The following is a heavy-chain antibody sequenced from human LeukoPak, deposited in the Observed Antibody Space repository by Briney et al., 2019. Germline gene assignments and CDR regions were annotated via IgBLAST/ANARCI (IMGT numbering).Heavy chain of an antibody. D-gene: IGHD5-18*01. CDR2: IWYDGSNK. CDR1: GFTFSSYG. J-gene: IGHJ4*02. CDR3: ARGGYSYGYSPTYYFDY. Sequence: GGSLRLSCAASGFTFSSYGMHWVRQAPGKGLEWVADIWYDGSNKYYADSVKGRFTISRDNSKNTLYLQMNSLRAEDTAVYYCARGGYSYGYSPTYYFDYWGQGTLVTVSS. V-gene: IGHV3-33*01.